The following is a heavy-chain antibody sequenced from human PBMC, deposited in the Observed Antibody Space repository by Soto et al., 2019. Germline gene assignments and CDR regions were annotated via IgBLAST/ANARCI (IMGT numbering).Heavy chain of an antibody. Sequence: QVQLVESGGGVVQPGRSLRLSCAASGFTFSSYGMHWVRQAPGKGLEWVAVIWYDGSNKYYADSVKGRFTISRDNSKNTLYLQMNSLRAEDTAVYYCARAYQYNWNYRGAWYFDLWGRGTLVTVSS. CDR1: GFTFSSYG. CDR2: IWYDGSNK. CDR3: ARAYQYNWNYRGAWYFDL. J-gene: IGHJ2*01. V-gene: IGHV3-33*01. D-gene: IGHD1-7*01.